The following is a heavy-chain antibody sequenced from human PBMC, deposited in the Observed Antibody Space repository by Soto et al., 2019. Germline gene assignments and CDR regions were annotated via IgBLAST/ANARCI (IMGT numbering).Heavy chain of an antibody. V-gene: IGHV3-23*01. Sequence: EVQLLESGGGLVQPGGSLRLSCAASGFTFSSYAMSWVRQAPGKGLEWVSTISGSGGGIYYADSVKGRFTISRDNSKNTLYLQMNTLRAEDTSVYYCAKRNLVVRPPFDYWGQGTLVTVSS. CDR3: AKRNLVVRPPFDY. CDR2: ISGSGGGI. D-gene: IGHD2-15*01. CDR1: GFTFSSYA. J-gene: IGHJ4*02.